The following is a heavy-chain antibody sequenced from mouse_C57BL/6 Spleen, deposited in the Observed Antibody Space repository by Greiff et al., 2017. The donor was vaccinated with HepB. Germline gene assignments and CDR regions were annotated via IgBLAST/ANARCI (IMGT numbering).Heavy chain of an antibody. CDR3: ARPYGNYYYAMDY. CDR1: GFTFSSYT. Sequence: EVHLVESGGGLVKPGGSLKLSCAASGFTFSSYTMSWVRQTPEKRLEWVATISGGGGNTYYPDSVKGRFTISRDNAKNTLYLQMSSLRSEDTALYYCARPYGNYYYAMDYWGQGTSVTVSS. J-gene: IGHJ4*01. D-gene: IGHD2-1*01. V-gene: IGHV5-9*01. CDR2: ISGGGGNT.